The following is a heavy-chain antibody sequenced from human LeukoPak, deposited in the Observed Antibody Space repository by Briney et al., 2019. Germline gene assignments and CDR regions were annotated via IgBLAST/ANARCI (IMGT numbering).Heavy chain of an antibody. CDR3: ARDGCSGGSCYSYYYYGMDV. CDR2: ISSSGSTI. D-gene: IGHD2-15*01. J-gene: IGHJ6*02. Sequence: GGSLRLSCAASGFTFSSYEMNWVRQAPGKGLEWVSYISSSGSTIYYADSVKGRFTISRDNAKNSLYLQMNSLRAEDTAVYYRARDGCSGGSCYSYYYYGMDVWVQGTTVTVSS. V-gene: IGHV3-48*03. CDR1: GFTFSSYE.